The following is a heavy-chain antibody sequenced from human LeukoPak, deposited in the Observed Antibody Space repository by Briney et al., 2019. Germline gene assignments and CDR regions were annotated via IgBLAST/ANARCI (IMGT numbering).Heavy chain of an antibody. CDR3: AKDERNWNYNLASQTYD. CDR1: GFTFRSHA. V-gene: IGHV3-23*01. Sequence: GGSLRLSCAATGFTFRSHAMNWVRQAPGKGLEWVSAISGSGVSTYYADSVKGRFTVSRDNSKNTLYLQMSSLRAEDTAVYYCAKDERNWNYNLASQTYDWGQGTLVTVSS. CDR2: ISGSGVST. D-gene: IGHD1-7*01. J-gene: IGHJ4*02.